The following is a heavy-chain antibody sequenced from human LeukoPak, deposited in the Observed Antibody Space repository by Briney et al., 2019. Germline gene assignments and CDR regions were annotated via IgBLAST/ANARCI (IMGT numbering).Heavy chain of an antibody. CDR1: GYTFTVYF. D-gene: IGHD3-22*01. CDR2: INPKSGGT. CDR3: ARHSNRRDISDSSGYLDY. J-gene: IGHJ4*02. V-gene: IGHV1-2*02. Sequence: ASVKVSCKASGYTFTVYFIHWVRQAPGQGREWMGWINPKSGGTNYAQKFQGRVTMTRDSSISTAYMEVSRLRSDDTAVYNCARHSNRRDISDSSGYLDYWGQGTLVPVSS.